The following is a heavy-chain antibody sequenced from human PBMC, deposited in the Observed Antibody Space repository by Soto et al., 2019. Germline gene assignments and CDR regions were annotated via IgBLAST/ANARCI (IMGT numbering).Heavy chain of an antibody. CDR2: IHYSGST. Sequence: SETLSLTCSVSDGSMNSGGYYWSWIRQLPGKGLEWIGFIHYSGSTLYSPSLKSRVSISMETSKNHFSLKLGSVTAADTAVYYCVRGKDKDDSSFWYYWGQGTPVTVSS. CDR3: VRGKDKDDSSFWYY. CDR1: DGSMNSGGYY. J-gene: IGHJ4*02. D-gene: IGHD6-13*01. V-gene: IGHV4-31*03.